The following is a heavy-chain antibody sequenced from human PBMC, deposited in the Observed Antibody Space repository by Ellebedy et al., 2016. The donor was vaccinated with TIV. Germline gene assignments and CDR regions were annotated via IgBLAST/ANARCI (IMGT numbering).Heavy chain of an antibody. Sequence: PGGSLRLSCAASGFTFSSYGMHWVRQAPGKGLEWVAVIWYDGSNKYYADSMKGRFTISRDNSKNTLYLQMNSLRAEDTAVYYCARVRGSYLSPFDYWGQGTTVTVSS. CDR3: ARVRGSYLSPFDY. D-gene: IGHD1-26*01. CDR1: GFTFSSYG. CDR2: IWYDGSNK. J-gene: IGHJ3*01. V-gene: IGHV3-33*01.